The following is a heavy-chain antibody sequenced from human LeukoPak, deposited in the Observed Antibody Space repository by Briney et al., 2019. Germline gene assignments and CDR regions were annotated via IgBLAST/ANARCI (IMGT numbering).Heavy chain of an antibody. D-gene: IGHD6-6*01. Sequence: GRSLRLSCAASGFTFSSYGMHWVRQAPGKGLEWVAVISYDGSNKYYADSVKGRFTISRDNSKNTLYLQMNSLRAEDTAVYYCAKDFRYSSSSGGTRGKAYYYYYYMDVWGKGTTVTVSS. V-gene: IGHV3-30*18. CDR3: AKDFRYSSSSGGTRGKAYYYYYYMDV. CDR2: ISYDGSNK. CDR1: GFTFSSYG. J-gene: IGHJ6*03.